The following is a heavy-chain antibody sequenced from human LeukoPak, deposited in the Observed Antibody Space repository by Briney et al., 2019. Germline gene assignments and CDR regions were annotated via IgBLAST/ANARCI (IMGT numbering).Heavy chain of an antibody. Sequence: SETLSLTCAVYGGSFSSYYWGWIRQPPGKGLEWIGSIYYSGSTYYNPSLKSRVTISVDTSKNQFSLKLSSVTAADTAVYYCARQDYYDSSGWTAFIDYWGQGTLVTVSS. CDR3: ARQDYYDSSGWTAFIDY. J-gene: IGHJ4*02. CDR1: GGSFSSYY. D-gene: IGHD3-22*01. V-gene: IGHV4-39*01. CDR2: IYYSGST.